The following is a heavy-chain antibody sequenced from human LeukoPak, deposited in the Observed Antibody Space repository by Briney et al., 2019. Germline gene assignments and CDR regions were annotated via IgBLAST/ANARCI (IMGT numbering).Heavy chain of an antibody. CDR1: GYTFTSYG. J-gene: IGHJ4*02. CDR2: TSAYNGKT. V-gene: IGHV1-18*01. CDR3: ARVHRCYDAGGY. D-gene: IGHD3-10*01. Sequence: ASVKVSCKASGYTFTSYGISWVRQAPGQGLGWMGWTSAYNGKTNYAQKLQGRVTTTTDTSTSTAYMELRSLRSDDTAVYYCARVHRCYDAGGYWGQGTLVTVSS.